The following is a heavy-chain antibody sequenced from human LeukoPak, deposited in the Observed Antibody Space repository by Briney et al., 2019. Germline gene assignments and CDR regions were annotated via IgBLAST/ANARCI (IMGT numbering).Heavy chain of an antibody. V-gene: IGHV3-30*18. J-gene: IGHJ4*02. CDR1: GFTFSSYG. CDR3: AKGLGGSWELLAAGYFDY. Sequence: GRSLRLSCAASGFTFSSYGMHWVRQAPGKGLEWVAVISYDGSNKYYADSVKGRFTISRDNSKNTLYLQMNSLRAEDTAVYYCAKGLGGSWELLAAGYFDYWGQGTLVTVSS. CDR2: ISYDGSNK. D-gene: IGHD1-26*01.